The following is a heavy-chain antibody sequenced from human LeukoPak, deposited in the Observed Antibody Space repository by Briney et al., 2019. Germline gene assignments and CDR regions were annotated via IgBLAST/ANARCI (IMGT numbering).Heavy chain of an antibody. CDR1: GFTFSSYG. Sequence: GGSLRLSCAASGFTFSSYGMHWVRKAPGKGLEWVAVISYDGSNKYYADSVKGRFTISRDNSKNTLYLQMNSLRAEDTAVYYCAKVSYDYWGQGTLVTVSS. V-gene: IGHV3-30*18. J-gene: IGHJ4*02. CDR3: AKVSYDY. CDR2: ISYDGSNK.